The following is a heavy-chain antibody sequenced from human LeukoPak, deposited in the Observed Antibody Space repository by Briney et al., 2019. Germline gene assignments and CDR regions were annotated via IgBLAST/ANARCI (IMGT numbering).Heavy chain of an antibody. Sequence: ASVKVSCKASGYTFTGYYMHWVRQAPGQGLEWMGGIIPIFGTANYAQKFQGRVTITTDESTSTAYMELSSLNSEDTAVYYCARGPTLYGSRYYYYYMDVWGKGTTVTVSS. J-gene: IGHJ6*03. D-gene: IGHD4-17*01. CDR2: IIPIFGTA. CDR3: ARGPTLYGSRYYYYYMDV. CDR1: GYTFTGYY. V-gene: IGHV1-69*05.